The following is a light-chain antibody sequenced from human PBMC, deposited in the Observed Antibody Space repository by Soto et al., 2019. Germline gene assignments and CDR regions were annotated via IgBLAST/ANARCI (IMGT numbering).Light chain of an antibody. CDR2: DAF. V-gene: IGKV3D-20*02. Sequence: EIVLTQSPGTLSLSPGESATLSCRASRSLDSGQLAWYQQKVGRAPRLLIHDAFMRATGIPDRFSGSGSGTDFTLTISSLEPEDFAVYYCQQRSNWPPITFGQGTRLEIK. CDR3: QQRSNWPPIT. J-gene: IGKJ5*01. CDR1: RSLDSGQ.